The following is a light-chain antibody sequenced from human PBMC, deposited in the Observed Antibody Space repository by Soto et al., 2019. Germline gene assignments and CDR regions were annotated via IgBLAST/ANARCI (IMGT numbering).Light chain of an antibody. J-gene: IGKJ1*01. CDR2: ASS. V-gene: IGKV1-9*01. Sequence: QLTQSPSSLSASVGDRVPVTCLASQGIGTYLVWYQQKSGKAPTVMIYASSTLQTGVPSRFSGSGSGTDFSLTISSLHPEDVATYYCQQVDSYPRTFGQGTKVDIK. CDR3: QQVDSYPRT. CDR1: QGIGTY.